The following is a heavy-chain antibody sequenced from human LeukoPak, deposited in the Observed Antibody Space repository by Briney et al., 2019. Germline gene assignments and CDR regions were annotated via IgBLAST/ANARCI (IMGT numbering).Heavy chain of an antibody. V-gene: IGHV3-48*03. Sequence: PGGSLRLSCAVSGFTFSSYEMNWVRQAPGKGLEWVSYISSSGRTIYYADSVRGRFTISRDNAKNSLYLQMNSLRVEDTAVYYCARRAIAEGFDYWGQGTLVTVSS. CDR2: ISSSGRTI. D-gene: IGHD6-13*01. J-gene: IGHJ4*02. CDR1: GFTFSSYE. CDR3: ARRAIAEGFDY.